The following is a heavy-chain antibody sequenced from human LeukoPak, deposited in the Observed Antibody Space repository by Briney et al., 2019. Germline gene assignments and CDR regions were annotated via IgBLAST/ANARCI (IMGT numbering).Heavy chain of an antibody. Sequence: SETLSLTCSVSGYSISSGYYWGWIRQPPGKGLEWIGSIFHSGSTYYNPSLKSRVIISVDTSKYQFSLKLTSVTAADTAVYYCARDRKYCTSTTCHSSMDVWGKGTTVTVSS. CDR1: GYSISSGYY. D-gene: IGHD2-2*01. V-gene: IGHV4-38-2*02. CDR2: IFHSGST. CDR3: ARDRKYCTSTTCHSSMDV. J-gene: IGHJ6*04.